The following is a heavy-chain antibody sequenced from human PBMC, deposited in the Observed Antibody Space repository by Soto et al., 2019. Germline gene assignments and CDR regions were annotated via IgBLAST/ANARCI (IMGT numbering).Heavy chain of an antibody. CDR3: AKSPPHYDNLPDSFDY. D-gene: IGHD3-9*01. J-gene: IGHJ4*02. Sequence: GGSLRLSCAASGLTLTSSAVAWVRQAPGKGLEWVSGISAGGGSTHYADSVRGRFTISRDNSKGTLYLQMDSLRAEDTAVYYCAKSPPHYDNLPDSFDYWGQGTLVSVSS. CDR1: GLTLTSSA. CDR2: ISAGGGST. V-gene: IGHV3-23*01.